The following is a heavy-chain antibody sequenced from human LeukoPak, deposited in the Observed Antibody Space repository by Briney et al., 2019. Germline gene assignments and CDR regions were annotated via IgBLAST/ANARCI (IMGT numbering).Heavy chain of an antibody. CDR1: GGSISSSNYY. CDR2: IFYSGST. Sequence: KASETLSLTCNVSGGSISSSNYYWGWIRQPPGKGLEWIGSIFYSGSTYYNPSLKSRVTISEDTSKNQFSLKLSSVTAADTAVYYCAGAPYYYDSSGYNRRVINAFDVWGQGTMVTVSS. J-gene: IGHJ3*01. D-gene: IGHD3-22*01. V-gene: IGHV4-39*07. CDR3: AGAPYYYDSSGYNRRVINAFDV.